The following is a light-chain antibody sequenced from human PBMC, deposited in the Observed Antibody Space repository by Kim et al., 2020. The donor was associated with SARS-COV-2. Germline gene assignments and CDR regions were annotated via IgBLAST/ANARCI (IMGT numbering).Light chain of an antibody. CDR3: QVWDTGTSV. CDR1: NIGSKS. Sequence: SYELTQSPSVSVAPEKTARITCGGNNIGSKSVHWYQRKPGQAPVLVIYYDTDRPSGIPERFSGSNSGNTATLTISRVEAGDEADYYCQVWDTGTSVFGGG. CDR2: YDT. J-gene: IGLJ2*01. V-gene: IGLV3-21*04.